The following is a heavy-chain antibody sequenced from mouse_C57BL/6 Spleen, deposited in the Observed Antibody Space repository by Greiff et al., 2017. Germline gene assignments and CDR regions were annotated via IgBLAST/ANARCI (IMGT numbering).Heavy chain of an antibody. CDR3: ARNEEDYGNSMDD. Sequence: QVQLKESGPGLVAPSPSLSISCTVSGFSLTSYAISCVRQPPGKGLEWLGVIWPGGGTNYNSALKSRLSISKDNSKSQGFLKMNRLQTDDTARYYGARNEEDYGNSMDDWCQGPSATVSS. D-gene: IGHD1-1*01. CDR1: GFSLTSYA. J-gene: IGHJ4*01. V-gene: IGHV2-9-1*01. CDR2: IWPGGGT.